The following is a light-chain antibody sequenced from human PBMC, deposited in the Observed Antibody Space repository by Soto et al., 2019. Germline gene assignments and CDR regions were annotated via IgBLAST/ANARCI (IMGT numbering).Light chain of an antibody. V-gene: IGLV1-44*01. CDR2: RNN. CDR1: SSNIGSNI. CDR3: AAWDDSLYGVV. J-gene: IGLJ3*02. Sequence: QLVLTQPPSASGTPGRTVTISCSGSSSNIGSNIVNWYRQIPGTAPKLLIYRNNQRPSGVPDRFSGSKSGTSASLAISGLQSEDEADYYCAAWDDSLYGVVFGGGTKLTVL.